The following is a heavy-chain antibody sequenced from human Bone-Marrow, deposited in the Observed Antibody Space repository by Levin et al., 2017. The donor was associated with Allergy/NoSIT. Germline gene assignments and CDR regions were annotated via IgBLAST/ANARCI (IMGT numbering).Heavy chain of an antibody. J-gene: IGHJ3*01. V-gene: IGHV3-15*01. CDR3: TTDRALGAFDL. D-gene: IGHD3-16*01. Sequence: PGGSLRLSCEASGFTFNNAWMSWVRQAPGKGLEWVGRIRSKTDGGTTDYAAPVKGDFSISRDDSKNTLYLQMNSLKTEDTAVYYCTTDRALGAFDLWGQGTVVTVSS. CDR2: IRSKTDGGTT. CDR1: GFTFNNAW.